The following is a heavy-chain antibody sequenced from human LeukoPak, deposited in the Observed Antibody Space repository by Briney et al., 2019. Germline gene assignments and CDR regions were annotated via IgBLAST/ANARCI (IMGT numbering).Heavy chain of an antibody. Sequence: GGSLRLSRAATYFTVSDNYMNWVRQAPGKGLGWVAVIHSTGTAYYADSVRGRFTISRDNSKNSLHFQMNGLRAEDTAVYYCVRGRRWFDPWGQGTLVIVSS. CDR1: YFTVSDNY. V-gene: IGHV3-53*01. J-gene: IGHJ5*02. CDR3: VRGRRWFDP. CDR2: IHSTGTA.